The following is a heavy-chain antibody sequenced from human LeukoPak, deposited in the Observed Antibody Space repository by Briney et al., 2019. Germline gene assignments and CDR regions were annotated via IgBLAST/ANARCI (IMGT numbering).Heavy chain of an antibody. CDR3: ARNVVYYYDRSGYRLDAFDI. D-gene: IGHD3-22*01. J-gene: IGHJ3*02. V-gene: IGHV3-30*04. CDR1: GFTLSSYA. CDR2: ISYDGSNK. Sequence: GGSLRLSCAASGFTLSSYAMHWVRQAPGKGLEWVAVISYDGSNKYYADSVKGRFTISRDNSKNTLYLQMNSLRAEDTAVYYCARNVVYYYDRSGYRLDAFDIWGQGTMVTVSS.